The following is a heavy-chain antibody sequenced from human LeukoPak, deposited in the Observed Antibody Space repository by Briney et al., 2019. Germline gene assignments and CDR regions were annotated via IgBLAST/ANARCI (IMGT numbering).Heavy chain of an antibody. J-gene: IGHJ3*02. CDR2: IYSGGST. CDR3: ARDSRQDYYDSSGYLWFAFDI. Sequence: GGSLRLSCAASGFTFSSYSMNWVRQAPGKGLEWVSVIYSGGSTYYADSVKGRFTISGDNSKNTLYLQMNSLRAEDTAVYYCARDSRQDYYDSSGYLWFAFDIWGQGTMVTVSS. D-gene: IGHD3-22*01. CDR1: GFTFSSYS. V-gene: IGHV3-53*01.